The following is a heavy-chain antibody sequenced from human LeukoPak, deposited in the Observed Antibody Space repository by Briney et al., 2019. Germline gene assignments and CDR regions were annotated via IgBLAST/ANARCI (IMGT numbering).Heavy chain of an antibody. CDR2: IHQSGST. V-gene: IGHV4-4*02. CDR3: AREWAVAGTISAFDI. J-gene: IGHJ3*02. CDR1: GGSLISSNW. Sequence: PSETLSLTCGVSGGSLISSNWWSWVRQPPGKGLGWIGSIHQSGSTFYNPSLKSQVTISVDTSKNHFSLKLSSVTAADTAVYYCAREWAVAGTISAFDIWGQGTMVTVSS. D-gene: IGHD6-19*01.